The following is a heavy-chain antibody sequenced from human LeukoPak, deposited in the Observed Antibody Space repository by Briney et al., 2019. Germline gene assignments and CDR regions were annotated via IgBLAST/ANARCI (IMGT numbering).Heavy chain of an antibody. CDR2: IWYNGGRK. Sequence: GGSLRLACVASGFTFRSYGMYWVRQSPGKGLEWVAFIWYNGGRKYYPDSVKGRFTISRDNTKNTLYLEINSLRPDDTGIYYCAKDPVAAAGTFYYMAVWGKGTTVTVSS. D-gene: IGHD6-13*01. CDR1: GFTFRSYG. J-gene: IGHJ6*03. CDR3: AKDPVAAAGTFYYMAV. V-gene: IGHV3-33*03.